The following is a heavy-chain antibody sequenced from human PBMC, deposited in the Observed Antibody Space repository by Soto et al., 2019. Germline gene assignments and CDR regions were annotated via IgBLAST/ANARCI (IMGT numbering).Heavy chain of an antibody. CDR3: ARSESQYYYMDV. CDR2: INPNSGGT. Sequence: ASVKVSCKASGYTFTGYYMHWVRQAPGQGLEWMGWINPNSGGTNYAQKFQGWVTMTRDTSISTAYMELSRLRSDDTAVYYCARSESQYYYMDVWGKGTTDTDSS. J-gene: IGHJ6*03. CDR1: GYTFTGYY. V-gene: IGHV1-2*04.